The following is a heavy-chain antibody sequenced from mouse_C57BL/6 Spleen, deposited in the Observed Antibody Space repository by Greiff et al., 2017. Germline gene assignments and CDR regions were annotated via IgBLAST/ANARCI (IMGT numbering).Heavy chain of an antibody. CDR1: GYTFTSSW. D-gene: IGHD4-1*01. CDR2: IDPSDSET. CDR3: ALTGYFDY. Sequence: QVQLQQSGAELVRPGSSVQLSCKASGYTFTSSWMHWVKQRPIQGLEWIGNIDPSDSETHYNQKFKDKATLTVDKSSSTAYMQLSSLTSEDSAVYYCALTGYFDYWGQGTTLTVSS. J-gene: IGHJ2*01. V-gene: IGHV1-52*01.